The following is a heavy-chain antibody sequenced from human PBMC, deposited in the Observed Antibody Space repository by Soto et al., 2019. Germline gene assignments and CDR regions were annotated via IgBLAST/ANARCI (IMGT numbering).Heavy chain of an antibody. CDR1: GFTFSSYA. J-gene: IGHJ4*02. Sequence: GGSLRLSCAASGFTFSSYAMSWVRQAPGKGLEWVSAISGSGGSTYYADSVKGRFTISRDNSKNTLYLQMNSLRAEDTAVYYCAKDPTPGYCSSTSCWVWGQGTLVTVSS. D-gene: IGHD2-2*01. V-gene: IGHV3-23*01. CDR2: ISGSGGST. CDR3: AKDPTPGYCSSTSCWV.